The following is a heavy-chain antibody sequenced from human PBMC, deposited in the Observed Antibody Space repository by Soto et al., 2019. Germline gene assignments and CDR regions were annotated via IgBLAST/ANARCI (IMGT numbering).Heavy chain of an antibody. J-gene: IGHJ3*02. V-gene: IGHV3-15*01. CDR3: TTDDSPYSSGWYGAFDI. CDR2: IKSKTDGGTT. D-gene: IGHD6-19*01. Sequence: GGSLRLSCAASGFTFSNAWMSWVRQAPGKGLEWVGRIKSKTDGGTTDYAAPVKGRFTISRDDSKNTLYLQMNSLKTEDTAVYYCTTDDSPYSSGWYGAFDICGQGTMVTVSS. CDR1: GFTFSNAW.